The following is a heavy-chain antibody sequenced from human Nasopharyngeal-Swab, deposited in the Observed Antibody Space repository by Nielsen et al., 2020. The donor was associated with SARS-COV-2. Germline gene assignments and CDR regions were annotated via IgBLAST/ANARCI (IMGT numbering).Heavy chain of an antibody. CDR2: ISWNGGST. V-gene: IGHV3-43*01. Sequence: GESLKISCAASGFTFDDYTMHWVRQAPGKGLEWVSLISWNGGSTYYADSVKGRFTISRDNSKHSLCLQMNSLRTEDTALYYCAKDGDGSSWYKWSGYYYGMDVWGQVTTVTVSS. CDR1: GFTFDDYT. J-gene: IGHJ6*02. CDR3: AKDGDGSSWYKWSGYYYGMDV. D-gene: IGHD6-13*01.